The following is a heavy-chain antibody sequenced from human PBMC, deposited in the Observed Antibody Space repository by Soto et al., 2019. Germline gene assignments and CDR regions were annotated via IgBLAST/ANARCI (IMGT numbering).Heavy chain of an antibody. D-gene: IGHD3-3*01. CDR1: GYTFTGYY. CDR2: INPNRGGT. J-gene: IGHJ6*02. CDR3: ARSYYDFWSGYPLSYHYYGTDV. Sequence: ASVKVSCKASGYTFTGYYMHWVRQAPGQGLEWMGWINPNRGGTNYAQKFQVWVTMTRDTSISTAYMELSRLRSDDTAVYYCARSYYDFWSGYPLSYHYYGTDVWGQRTTVTVS. V-gene: IGHV1-2*04.